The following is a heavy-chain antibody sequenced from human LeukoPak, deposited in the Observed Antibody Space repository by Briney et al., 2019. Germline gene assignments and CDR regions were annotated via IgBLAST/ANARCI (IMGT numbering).Heavy chain of an antibody. D-gene: IGHD3-10*01. CDR2: INHSGST. CDR1: GGSFSGYY. V-gene: IGHV4-34*01. J-gene: IGHJ4*02. Sequence: SETLSLTCAVYGGSFSGYYWGWIRQLPGKGLEWIGEINHSGSTNYNPSLKSRVTISVDTSKNQFSLKLSSVTAADTAVYYCARGGYNYYGSGSYYPPAWGQGTLVTVSS. CDR3: ARGGYNYYGSGSYYPPA.